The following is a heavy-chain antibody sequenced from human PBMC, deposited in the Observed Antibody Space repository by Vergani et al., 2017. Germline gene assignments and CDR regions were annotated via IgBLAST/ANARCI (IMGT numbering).Heavy chain of an antibody. Sequence: EVMLVQSGSETKKPGESLKISCQAFGYIFSNFWIGWVRQRPGRGLEWMGIIYPGDSEVKSNPTFRGQVIFSVDTSVNTAYLQWRSLQASDTATYFCAGGGHGSENGGALQLWGQGTNITVSS. CDR1: GYIFSNFW. V-gene: IGHV5-51*01. CDR3: AGGGHGSENGGALQL. D-gene: IGHD3-10*01. J-gene: IGHJ3*01. CDR2: IYPGDSEV.